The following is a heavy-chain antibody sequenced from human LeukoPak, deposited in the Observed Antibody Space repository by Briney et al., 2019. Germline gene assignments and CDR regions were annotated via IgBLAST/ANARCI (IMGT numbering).Heavy chain of an antibody. Sequence: PGGSLRLSCAASGFSFDDLGMTWVRQVPGKGLEWVAGINWNGASTGYADSVKGRFTISRDNARNSLYLQMNSLSVEDTALYYCAKETSGRDFDCWGQGTLVTVSS. V-gene: IGHV3-20*04. CDR1: GFSFDDLG. D-gene: IGHD2-2*01. J-gene: IGHJ4*02. CDR3: AKETSGRDFDC. CDR2: INWNGAST.